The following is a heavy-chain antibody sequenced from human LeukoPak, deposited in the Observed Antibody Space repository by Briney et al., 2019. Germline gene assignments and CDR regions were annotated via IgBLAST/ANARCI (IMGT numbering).Heavy chain of an antibody. CDR3: AREWGLESSGYYYAY. CDR1: GGTFSRFT. J-gene: IGHJ4*02. V-gene: IGHV1-69*13. CDR2: ITPIFGTA. Sequence: SVKVSCKASGGTFSRFTISWVRQAPGQGFEWMGGITPIFGTANFAQKFQGRVSITADGSTSTAFMGLSSLRSEDTAVYYCAREWGLESSGYYYAYWGQGTLVTVSS. D-gene: IGHD3-22*01.